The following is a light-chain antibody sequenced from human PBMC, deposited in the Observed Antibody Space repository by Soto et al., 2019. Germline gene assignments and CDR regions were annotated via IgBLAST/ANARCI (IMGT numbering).Light chain of an antibody. CDR3: QQRYFWPPLT. J-gene: IGKJ4*01. CDR1: QSVGAY. V-gene: IGKV3-11*01. CDR2: DAS. Sequence: EMALTQSPATLSLSLGERATLSCRASQSVGAYFAWYKQRPGQPPRVLIYDASKRSTGFPDRLSGSGSETDFTLTISSLEPEYFAFYYGQQRYFWPPLTFGGGTKVEIK.